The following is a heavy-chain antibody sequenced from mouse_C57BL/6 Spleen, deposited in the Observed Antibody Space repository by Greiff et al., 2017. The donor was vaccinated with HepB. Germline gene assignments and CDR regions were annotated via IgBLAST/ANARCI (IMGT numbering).Heavy chain of an antibody. CDR2: INPNYGTT. V-gene: IGHV1-39*01. Sequence: EVKLMESGPELVKPGASVKISCKASGYSFTDYNMNWVKQSNGKSLEWIGVINPNYGTTSYNQKFKGKATLTVDQSSSTAYMQLNSLTSEDSAVYYCASSYDVVGEYYAMDYWGQGTSVTVSS. D-gene: IGHD1-1*01. J-gene: IGHJ4*01. CDR1: GYSFTDYN. CDR3: ASSYDVVGEYYAMDY.